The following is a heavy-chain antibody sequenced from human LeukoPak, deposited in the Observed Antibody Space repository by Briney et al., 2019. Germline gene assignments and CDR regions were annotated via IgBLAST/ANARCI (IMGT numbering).Heavy chain of an antibody. Sequence: SQTLSLTCAISGDSVSSNSAAWNWIRQSPSRGLEWLGRTYYRSKWYNDYAVSVKSRITINPDTSKNQFSLQLNSVTPEDTAVYYCARDHIENDSSGYRLDEDAFDIWGQGTMVTVSS. CDR3: ARDHIENDSSGYRLDEDAFDI. D-gene: IGHD3-22*01. J-gene: IGHJ3*02. CDR1: GDSVSSNSAA. CDR2: TYYRSKWYN. V-gene: IGHV6-1*01.